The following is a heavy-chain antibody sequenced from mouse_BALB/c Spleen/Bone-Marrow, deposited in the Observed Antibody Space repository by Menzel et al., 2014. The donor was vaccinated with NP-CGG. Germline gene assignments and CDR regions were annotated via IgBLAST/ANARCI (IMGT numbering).Heavy chain of an antibody. CDR1: GYALNNYN. J-gene: IGHJ2*01. CDR3: SRGVLAYFDY. CDR2: IDPYSGST. Sequence: VQLQQSGPELVKPGPSVKESCQSSGYALNNYNINWVNHSPARNLLTVGYIDPYSGSTNYNLKFRGKSTLTVDKTSSTAYMHLNSLTSEDSAVYYCSRGVLAYFDYWGQGTTLTVSS. V-gene: IGHV1S135*01.